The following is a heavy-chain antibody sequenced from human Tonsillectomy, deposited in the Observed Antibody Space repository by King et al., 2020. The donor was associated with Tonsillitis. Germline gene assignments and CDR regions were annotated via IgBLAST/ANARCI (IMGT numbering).Heavy chain of an antibody. CDR2: ISWNGTSI. D-gene: IGHD6-19*01. CDR1: GFTFDDYA. J-gene: IGHJ4*02. CDR3: AKAWYNSGWCVGFDC. Sequence: VQLVESGGGLVQPGRSLRLSCAASGFTFDDYAMHWVRQGPGKGLEWVAGISWNGTSINYADSVKGRFTISRDNAKNDVYLQMNSLRPEDTAFYYCAKAWYNSGWCVGFDCWGPGTLVTVSS. V-gene: IGHV3-9*01.